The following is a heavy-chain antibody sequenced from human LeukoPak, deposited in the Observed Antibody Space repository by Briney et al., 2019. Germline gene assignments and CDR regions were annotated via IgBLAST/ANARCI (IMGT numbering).Heavy chain of an antibody. CDR3: ASRCPVPAARATMNCYYYYGMDV. J-gene: IGHJ6*02. CDR2: IIPIFGTA. V-gene: IGHV1-69*13. D-gene: IGHD2-2*01. Sequence: SVKVSCKASGGTFSSYAISWVRQAPGQGLEWMGGIIPIFGTANYAQKFQGRVTITADESTSTAYMELSSLRSEDTAVYYCASRCPVPAARATMNCYYYYGMDVWGQGTTVTVSS. CDR1: GGTFSSYA.